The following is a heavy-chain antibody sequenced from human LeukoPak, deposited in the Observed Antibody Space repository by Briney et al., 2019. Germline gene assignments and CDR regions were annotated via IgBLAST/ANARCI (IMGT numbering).Heavy chain of an antibody. J-gene: IGHJ4*02. CDR1: GFTFSSYA. D-gene: IGHD2-2*01. Sequence: GRSLRLSCAASGFTFSSYAMHWVRQAPGKGLEWVAVISYDGSNKYYADSVKGRFTISRDNSKNTLYLQMNSLRAEDTAVYSCASVESSSRKIGYWGRGTLVTVSS. V-gene: IGHV3-30*04. CDR3: ASVESSSRKIGY. CDR2: ISYDGSNK.